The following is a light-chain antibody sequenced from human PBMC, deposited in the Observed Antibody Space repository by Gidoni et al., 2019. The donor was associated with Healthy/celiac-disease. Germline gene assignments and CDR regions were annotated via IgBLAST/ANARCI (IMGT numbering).Light chain of an antibody. CDR3: QSYDSSLSGLV. Sequence: QSVLTQPPSVSGAPGQRVTISCTGSTPNIGSGYDVHWYQQLPGTAPKLLIYGNSNRPSVVPVRFSGSKSGTSASLAITGLQAEDEADYYCQSYDSSLSGLVFGGGTKLTVL. CDR1: TPNIGSGYD. V-gene: IGLV1-40*01. CDR2: GNS. J-gene: IGLJ2*01.